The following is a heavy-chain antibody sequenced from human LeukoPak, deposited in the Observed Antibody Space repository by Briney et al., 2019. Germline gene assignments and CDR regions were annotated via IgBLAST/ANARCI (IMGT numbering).Heavy chain of an antibody. CDR1: GFIFSSYS. J-gene: IGHJ3*02. CDR2: ISYDGSNK. CDR3: ARENDILTGYYIGGDAFDI. Sequence: GGSLRLSCAASGFIFSSYSMNWVRQAPGKGLEWVAVISYDGSNKYYADSVKGRFTISRDNSKNTLYLQMNSLRAEDTAVYYCARENDILTGYYIGGDAFDIWGQGTMVTVSS. D-gene: IGHD3-9*01. V-gene: IGHV3-30*03.